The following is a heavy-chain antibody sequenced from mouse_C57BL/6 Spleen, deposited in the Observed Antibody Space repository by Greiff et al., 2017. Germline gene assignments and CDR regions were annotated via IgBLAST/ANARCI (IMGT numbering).Heavy chain of an antibody. CDR3: AREGSSGDYAMDY. CDR1: YFAFMASA. CDR2: FTMYSDAT. Sequence: QVQLQQSGAELVRPGSSVKLSCTDSYFAFMASAMHWVKQRPGHGLEWIGSFTMYSDATEYSENFKGKATLTANTSSSTAYMELSSLTSEDSAVYYCAREGSSGDYAMDYWGQGTSVTVSS. J-gene: IGHJ4*01. V-gene: IGHV1-49*01. D-gene: IGHD1-1*01.